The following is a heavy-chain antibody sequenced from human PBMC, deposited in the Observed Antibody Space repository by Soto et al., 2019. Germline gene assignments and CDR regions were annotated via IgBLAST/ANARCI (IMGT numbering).Heavy chain of an antibody. J-gene: IGHJ4*02. V-gene: IGHV3-23*01. CDR2: ISGSGRGAATFYP. CDR3: AEDSLYYGAGPFPGD. Sequence: EVQLLESGGGLVQPGGSLRLSCAASGFTFTNFAMSWVRQAPGKGLEWVSTISGSGRGAATFYPYYTESVKGRFTISRDKTKHTVSLQMNCQRAEDTALYDCAEDSLYYGAGPFPGDGGQGTLVTVSS. CDR1: GFTFTNFA. D-gene: IGHD3-10*01.